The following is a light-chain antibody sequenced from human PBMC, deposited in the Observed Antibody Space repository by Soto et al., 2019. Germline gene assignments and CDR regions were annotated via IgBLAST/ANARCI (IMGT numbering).Light chain of an antibody. Sequence: EIVLTQSPASLSLSAGERVTLSCRASQSFDTMFAWYQQQVGRTPRLLIYETSNRATGVPGRFSGSGSGTDFTLTISRLEPEDFAVYFCQVRTDWPPFKYTFGQGTKLEV. J-gene: IGKJ2*01. CDR1: QSFDTM. V-gene: IGKV3-11*01. CDR2: ETS. CDR3: QVRTDWPPFKYT.